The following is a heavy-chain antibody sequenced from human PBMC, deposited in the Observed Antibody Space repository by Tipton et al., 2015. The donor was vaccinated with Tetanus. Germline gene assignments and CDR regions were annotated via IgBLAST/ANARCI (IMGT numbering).Heavy chain of an antibody. V-gene: IGHV1-69*13. J-gene: IGHJ4*02. CDR2: IFPVYGTA. CDR3: ARPDRYCSGGSCYLALDS. CDR1: GYTFINHN. D-gene: IGHD2-15*01. Sequence: QSGAEVKKPGASVKVSCQASGYTFINHNMHWVRQAPGQGLEWMGGIFPVYGTANYAPQFQGRVTITADEPTGTAYMELNSLISEDTAVYYCARPDRYCSGGSCYLALDSWGQGTLVTVST.